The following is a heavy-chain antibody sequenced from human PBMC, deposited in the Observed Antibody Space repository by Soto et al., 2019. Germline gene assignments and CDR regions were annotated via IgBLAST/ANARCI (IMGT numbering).Heavy chain of an antibody. CDR2: IIPIFGTA. CDR3: ARDGGMNSVGIDY. D-gene: IGHD1-26*01. J-gene: IGHJ4*02. Sequence: QVQLVQSGAEVKKPGSSVKVSCKASGGTFSSYSVNWVRQAPGQGLEGMGEIIPIFGTANYAKNFQGRVTIASYESTSTAYMKLSSLSSEDTAVYYCARDGGMNSVGIDYWGPGPLVPVSS. V-gene: IGHV1-69*01. CDR1: GGTFSSYS.